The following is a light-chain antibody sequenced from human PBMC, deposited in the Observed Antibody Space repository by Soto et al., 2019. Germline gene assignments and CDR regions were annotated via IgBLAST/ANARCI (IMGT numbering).Light chain of an antibody. CDR1: QSISTW. Sequence: IPLTHSHSSLSTPFRSRFPITSSASQSISTWLAWYQQKPGKAPNLLIYEASTLENGVSSRFSGSGSGTEFTLTISSLQPDDIATYYCQQHNLYPWTFGQGTKVDI. V-gene: IGKV1-5*01. CDR3: QQHNLYPWT. J-gene: IGKJ1*01. CDR2: EAS.